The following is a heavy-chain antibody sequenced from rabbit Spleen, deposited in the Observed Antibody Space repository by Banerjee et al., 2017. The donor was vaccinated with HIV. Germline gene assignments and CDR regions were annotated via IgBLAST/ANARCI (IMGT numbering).Heavy chain of an antibody. D-gene: IGHD8-1*01. CDR2: IAGSSSGFT. J-gene: IGHJ6*01. CDR3: ARDTGSSFSSYGMDL. V-gene: IGHV1S40*01. CDR1: GFSFSSRDY. Sequence: QSLEESGGDLVTPGASLTLTCTASGFSFSSRDYMCWVRQAPGKGLEWISCIAGSSSGFTYSATWAKGLFTCHKTSSTTVTLQMTSLTVADTATYFCARDTGSSFSSYGMDLWGPGTLVTVS.